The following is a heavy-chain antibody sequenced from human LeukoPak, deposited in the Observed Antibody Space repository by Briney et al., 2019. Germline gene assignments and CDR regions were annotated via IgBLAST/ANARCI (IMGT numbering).Heavy chain of an antibody. CDR2: ISSSSSYI. CDR3: ARDSIKGWLQFPFDY. Sequence: GGSLSLSCAASGFTFSSYSMNWVRQAPGKGLEWVSSISSSSSYIYYADSVKGRFTISRDNAKNSLYLQMNSLRAEDTAVYYCARDSIKGWLQFPFDYWGQGTLVTVSS. V-gene: IGHV3-21*01. CDR1: GFTFSSYS. D-gene: IGHD5-24*01. J-gene: IGHJ4*02.